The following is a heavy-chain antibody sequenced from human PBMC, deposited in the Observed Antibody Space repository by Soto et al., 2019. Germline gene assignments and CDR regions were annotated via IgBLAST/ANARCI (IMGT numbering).Heavy chain of an antibody. V-gene: IGHV3-23*01. CDR3: ARRALSGAADC. Sequence: GGSLRLSCAASGFTFSCGGMSWVRQAPGKGLDYVSTIHGDGDYIHYSDSVKGRFTISRDNSRNTLYLQMNSLSADDSAVYYCARRALSGAADCWGQGT. CDR2: IHGDGDYI. J-gene: IGHJ1*01. CDR1: GFTFSCGG. D-gene: IGHD2-15*01.